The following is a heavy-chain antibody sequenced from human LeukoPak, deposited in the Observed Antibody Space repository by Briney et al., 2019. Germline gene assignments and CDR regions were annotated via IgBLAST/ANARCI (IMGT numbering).Heavy chain of an antibody. CDR1: GYIFTDYY. V-gene: IGHV1-2*02. CDR2: INPNSGCT. J-gene: IGHJ6*03. D-gene: IGHD3-10*01. Sequence: ASVKVSCKASGYIFTDYYMHWVRQAPGQGLEWMGWINPNSGCTNYAQKFQGRVTMTRDTSISTAYMDLSRLTSDDTAVYYCARDRGRISDYYGSGRSLHYYMDVWGKGTTVTVSS. CDR3: ARDRGRISDYYGSGRSLHYYMDV.